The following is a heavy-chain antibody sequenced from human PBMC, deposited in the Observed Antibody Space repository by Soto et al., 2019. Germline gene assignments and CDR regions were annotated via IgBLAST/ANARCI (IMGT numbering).Heavy chain of an antibody. CDR3: VHRTTVTSEDY. J-gene: IGHJ4*02. CDR1: GFSLTTDAVL. D-gene: IGHD4-17*01. CDR2: IYGNDDK. V-gene: IGHV2-5*01. Sequence: QITLKESGPTLVTPTQTLTVTCTFSGFSLTTDAVLVGWVRQTPGKALVWLAFIYGNDDKRYSPSLRSRLTITKDTSKNQVVLTMTNVDTADTGTYYCVHRTTVTSEDYWGQGTLVTVSS.